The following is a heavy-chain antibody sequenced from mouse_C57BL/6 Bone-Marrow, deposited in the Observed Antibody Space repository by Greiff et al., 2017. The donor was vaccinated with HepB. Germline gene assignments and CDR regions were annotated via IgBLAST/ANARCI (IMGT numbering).Heavy chain of an antibody. D-gene: IGHD1-1*01. V-gene: IGHV1-55*01. J-gene: IGHJ1*03. CDR1: GYTFTSYW. Sequence: QVQLQQPGAELVQPGASVKMSCKASGYTFTSYWITWVKQRPGQGLEWIGDIYPGSGSTNYNEKFKSKATLTVDTSSSTAYMQLSSLTSEDSAVYYCARSLLTTVVAHWYFDVWGTGTTVTVSS. CDR2: IYPGSGST. CDR3: ARSLLTTVVAHWYFDV.